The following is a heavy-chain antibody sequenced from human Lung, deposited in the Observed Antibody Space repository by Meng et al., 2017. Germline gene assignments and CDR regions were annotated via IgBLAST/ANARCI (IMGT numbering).Heavy chain of an antibody. CDR3: ARGPTTMAHDFDY. Sequence: VQLQQCGAGLLKPSETLSPTGVVSGGSFSDYYWSWIRQPPGKGLEWIGEINHSGSTNYNPSLESRATISVDTSQNNLSLKLSSVTAADSAVYYCARGPTTMAHDFDYWGQGTLVTVSS. J-gene: IGHJ4*02. CDR2: INHSGST. CDR1: GGSFSDYY. V-gene: IGHV4-34*01. D-gene: IGHD4-11*01.